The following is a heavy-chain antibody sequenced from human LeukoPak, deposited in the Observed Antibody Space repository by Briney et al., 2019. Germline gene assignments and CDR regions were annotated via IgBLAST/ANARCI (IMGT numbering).Heavy chain of an antibody. Sequence: SETLSLTCTVSGASISSGDYSWSWIRQPPGKGLEWIGYINHSGSTYYNPSLKSRVTISVDRSKNQFSLKLSSVTAADTAVYYCARDEQGSGGTKYYYDSSGYIGDYMDVWGKGTTVTVSS. CDR3: ARDEQGSGGTKYYYDSSGYIGDYMDV. CDR2: INHSGST. D-gene: IGHD3-22*01. CDR1: GASISSGDYS. V-gene: IGHV4-30-2*01. J-gene: IGHJ6*03.